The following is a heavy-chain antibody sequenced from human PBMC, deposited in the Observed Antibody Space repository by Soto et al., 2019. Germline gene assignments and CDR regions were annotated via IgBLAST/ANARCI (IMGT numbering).Heavy chain of an antibody. CDR3: ASKRYYYYYGMDV. CDR2: ISSSGSTI. J-gene: IGHJ6*02. V-gene: IGHV3-48*03. CDR1: GFTFSSYE. Sequence: HPGGSLRLSCAASGFTFSSYEMNWVRQAPGKGLEWVSYISSSGSTIYYADSVKGRFTISRDNAKNSLYLQMNSLRAEDTAVYYCASKRYYYYYGMDVWGQGTTVTVSS.